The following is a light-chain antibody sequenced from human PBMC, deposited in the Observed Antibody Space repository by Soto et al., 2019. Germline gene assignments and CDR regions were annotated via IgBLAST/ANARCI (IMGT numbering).Light chain of an antibody. J-gene: IGLJ3*02. CDR3: VLYRGSGMV. CDR2: STN. Sequence: QTVVTQEPSFSVSPGRTVTLTCGLSSGSVSTSYYPSWYQQTPGQAPRTLIYSTNTRSTGVPDRFSGSILGNKAALTITGAQAGDESDYYCVLYRGSGMVFGRGTQLTVL. V-gene: IGLV8-61*01. CDR1: SGSVSTSYY.